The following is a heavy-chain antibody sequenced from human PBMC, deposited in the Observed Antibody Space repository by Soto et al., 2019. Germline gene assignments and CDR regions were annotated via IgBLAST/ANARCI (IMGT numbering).Heavy chain of an antibody. V-gene: IGHV5-51*01. D-gene: IGHD3-22*01. Sequence: GESLKISCQGSGYSFTTYWIVWVRQMPGKGLECMGVIYPDDSDTIYSPSFQGQVIISADKSISTAYLQWSSLKASDTVMYYCARGGAGYYYDGTGYYQLDSWGQGTLVTVSS. CDR2: IYPDDSDT. CDR1: GYSFTTYW. CDR3: ARGGAGYYYDGTGYYQLDS. J-gene: IGHJ4*02.